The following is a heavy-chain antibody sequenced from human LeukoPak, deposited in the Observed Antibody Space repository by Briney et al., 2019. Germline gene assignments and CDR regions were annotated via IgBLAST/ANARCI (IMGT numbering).Heavy chain of an antibody. D-gene: IGHD6-19*01. V-gene: IGHV1-46*01. Sequence: ASVKVSCKASGYTFTSYYMHWVRQAPGQGLEWMGIINPSGGSTSYAQKFQGRVTMPRDTSTSTVYRELSSLRSEDTAVYYCARARAVAIQSIYYMDVWGKGTTVTVSS. CDR1: GYTFTSYY. J-gene: IGHJ6*03. CDR2: INPSGGST. CDR3: ARARAVAIQSIYYMDV.